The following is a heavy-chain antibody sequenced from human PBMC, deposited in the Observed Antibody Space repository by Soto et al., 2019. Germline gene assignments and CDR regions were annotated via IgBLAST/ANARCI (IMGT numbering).Heavy chain of an antibody. Sequence: SVKVSCKASGGTFSSYTISWVRQAPGQGLEWMGRIIPILGIANYAQKFQGRVTITADKSTSTAYMELSGLRSEDTAVYYCARVRAYGYYYYYYGMDVWGQGTTVTVSS. D-gene: IGHD4-17*01. CDR3: ARVRAYGYYYYYYGMDV. CDR2: IIPILGIA. V-gene: IGHV1-69*02. CDR1: GGTFSSYT. J-gene: IGHJ6*02.